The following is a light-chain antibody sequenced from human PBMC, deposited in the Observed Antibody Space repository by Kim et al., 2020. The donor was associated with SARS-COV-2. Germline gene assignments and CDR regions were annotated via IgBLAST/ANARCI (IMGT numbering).Light chain of an antibody. CDR2: AAS. CDR1: QGISKS. V-gene: IGKV1-NL1*01. Sequence: GDRVTITCRASQGISKSLAWYQQKPGKAPRLLLSAASRLESGVPSRFSGGGFGADYTLTISSLQPEDFASYYCQQYYSMPTFGQGTKLE. J-gene: IGKJ2*01. CDR3: QQYYSMPT.